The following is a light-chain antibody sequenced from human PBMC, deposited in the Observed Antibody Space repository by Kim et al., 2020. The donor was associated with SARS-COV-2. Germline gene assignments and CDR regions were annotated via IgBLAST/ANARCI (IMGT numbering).Light chain of an antibody. J-gene: IGKJ2*01. Sequence: LQMTQSPSTLSASVGDRVTITCRASESIGTWLAWYQQKPGRAPRLLIYLASTLENGVPSRFSGTGSGTEFSLSITSLQPDDFATYYCQHYSRFPYTFGQGTKLEI. CDR1: ESIGTW. V-gene: IGKV1-5*03. CDR3: QHYSRFPYT. CDR2: LAS.